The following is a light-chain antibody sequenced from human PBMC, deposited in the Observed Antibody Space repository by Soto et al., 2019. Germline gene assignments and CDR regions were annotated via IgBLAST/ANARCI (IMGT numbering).Light chain of an antibody. Sequence: EIVLTQSPATLSLSPGERATLSCRASQSVSIYLAWYQQKPGQAPRPLIYGASTRATGIPARFSGSGSGTEFTLTISSLQSEDFAVYYCQQYNNWPRTFGQGTKVDI. CDR2: GAS. CDR1: QSVSIY. J-gene: IGKJ1*01. CDR3: QQYNNWPRT. V-gene: IGKV3-15*01.